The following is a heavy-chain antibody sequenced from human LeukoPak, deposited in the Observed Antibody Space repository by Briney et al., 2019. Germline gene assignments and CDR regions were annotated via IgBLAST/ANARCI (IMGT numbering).Heavy chain of an antibody. Sequence: PSETQSLTCAVSGDSISSGTYSWTWIRQPPGKGLEWIGFISHSGGTYYNPSLKSRVTMSVDRSENQFSLKLSSVTAADTAVYYCARGLIVPSTIFDYWGQGALVTVSS. V-gene: IGHV4-30-2*01. J-gene: IGHJ4*02. CDR2: ISHSGGT. D-gene: IGHD2-2*01. CDR3: ARGLIVPSTIFDY. CDR1: GDSISSGTYS.